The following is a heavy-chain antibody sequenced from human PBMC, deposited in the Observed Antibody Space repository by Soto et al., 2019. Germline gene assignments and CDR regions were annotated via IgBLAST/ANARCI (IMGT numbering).Heavy chain of an antibody. CDR2: INGDNDNT. CDR1: GYSFTSRS. D-gene: IGHD3-22*01. V-gene: IGHV1-3*01. J-gene: IGHJ4*02. CDR3: ARDSFDTRGYHHFEY. Sequence: ASLKVSCNSAGYSFTSRSIHCVRHTTGQSLEWMGWINGDNDNTKYSQKFQGRVTITRDIPANTAYMELSSLTSEDTAMYYCARDSFDTRGYHHFEYWGQGTLVTVSS.